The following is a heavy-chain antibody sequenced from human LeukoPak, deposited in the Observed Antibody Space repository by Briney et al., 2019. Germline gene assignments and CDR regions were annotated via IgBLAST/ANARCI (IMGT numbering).Heavy chain of an antibody. J-gene: IGHJ4*02. CDR2: ISWNSGSI. V-gene: IGHV3-9*01. CDR1: GFTFSSYS. Sequence: PGGSLRLSCAASGFTFSSYSMNWVRQAPGKGLEWVSGISWNSGSIGYADSVKGRFTISRDNAKNSLYLQMNSLRAEDTALYYCAKDIDYGIVGASDYWGQGTLVTVSS. D-gene: IGHD1-26*01. CDR3: AKDIDYGIVGASDY.